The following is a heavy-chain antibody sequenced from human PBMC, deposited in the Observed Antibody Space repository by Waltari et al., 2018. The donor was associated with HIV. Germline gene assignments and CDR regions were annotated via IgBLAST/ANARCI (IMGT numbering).Heavy chain of an antibody. CDR2: IFYNAHTLSL. CDR1: RDSVTSGQRY. Sequence: QVHLEESRPGLVRPSETLSLTCTVSRDSVTSGQRYWSWIRQPPGKGLEWIGYIFYNAHTLSLEHNPSLESRVTISVATSRNHVSMNLTSVTTADAALYFCASGRILTGYWGTDYYYGMDVWGQGTTVAVSS. CDR3: ASGRILTGYWGTDYYYGMDV. V-gene: IGHV4-61*03. D-gene: IGHD3-9*01. J-gene: IGHJ6*01.